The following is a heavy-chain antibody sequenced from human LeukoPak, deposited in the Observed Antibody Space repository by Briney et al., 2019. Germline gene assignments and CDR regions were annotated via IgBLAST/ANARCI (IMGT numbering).Heavy chain of an antibody. V-gene: IGHV1-69*05. J-gene: IGHJ4*02. CDR3: ARALSGVWGSYRPPLGY. Sequence: SVKVSCKASGGTFSSYAISWVRQAPGQGLEWMGGIIPIFGTANYAQKFQGRVTMTRNTSISTAYMELSSLRSEDTAVYYCARALSGVWGSYRPPLGYWGQGTLVTVSS. CDR1: GGTFSSYA. CDR2: IIPIFGTA. D-gene: IGHD3-16*02.